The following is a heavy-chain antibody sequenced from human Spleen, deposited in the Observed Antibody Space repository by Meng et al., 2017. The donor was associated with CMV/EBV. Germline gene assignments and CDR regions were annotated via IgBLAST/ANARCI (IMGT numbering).Heavy chain of an antibody. CDR2: INPDGGTT. J-gene: IGHJ4*02. Sequence: ASVKVSCKASGYTFITYYIHWVRQAPGQGLEWMGRINPDGGTTTYSQKFQGGVTLTSDTSTNTVYMELSRQRSEDTAVYYCARDLAVAGTLGTASDYWGQGTLVTVSS. CDR3: ARDLAVAGTLGTASDY. CDR1: GYTFITYY. D-gene: IGHD6-19*01. V-gene: IGHV1-46*01.